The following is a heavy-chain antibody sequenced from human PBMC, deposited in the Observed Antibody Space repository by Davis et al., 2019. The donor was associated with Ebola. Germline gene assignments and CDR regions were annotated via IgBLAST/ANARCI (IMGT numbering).Heavy chain of an antibody. J-gene: IGHJ4*02. CDR3: AKQGLYDFSIFPCPLDN. Sequence: SVKVSCKASGGTFSSYAISWVRQAPGQGLEWMGRTIPILGIANYAQKFQGRVTITADKSTSTAYMELSSLRSEDTAVYYCAKQGLYDFSIFPCPLDNWGRGTPVTVSS. V-gene: IGHV1-69*04. D-gene: IGHD3-3*01. CDR2: TIPILGIA. CDR1: GGTFSSYA.